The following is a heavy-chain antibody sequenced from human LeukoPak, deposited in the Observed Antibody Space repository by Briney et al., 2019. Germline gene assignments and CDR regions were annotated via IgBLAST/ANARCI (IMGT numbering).Heavy chain of an antibody. CDR2: IYTSGST. CDR1: GGSISSYY. Sequence: SETLSLTCTVSGGSISSYYWSWIRQPAGKGLEWIGRIYTSGSTNYNPSLTSRATISVDKSKGQFSLKVTSVTAADTAIYYCARKPTTSDAFDLWGQGTMVTVSS. CDR3: ARKPTTSDAFDL. V-gene: IGHV4-4*07. J-gene: IGHJ3*01. D-gene: IGHD1-26*01.